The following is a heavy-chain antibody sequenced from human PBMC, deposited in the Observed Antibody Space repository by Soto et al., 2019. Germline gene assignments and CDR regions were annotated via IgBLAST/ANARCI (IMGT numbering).Heavy chain of an antibody. CDR1: GYTFTDYD. Sequence: GASVKVSFKTSGYTFTDYDINWLRQATGQGLEWIGWMNPNSGETGYAQKFQGRVTMTRSASLSTAYLELSSLRSEDTAVYYCARVAVAARPRWYNWFDPWGQGTLVTVSS. V-gene: IGHV1-8*01. J-gene: IGHJ5*02. CDR3: ARVAVAARPRWYNWFDP. D-gene: IGHD2-15*01. CDR2: MNPNSGET.